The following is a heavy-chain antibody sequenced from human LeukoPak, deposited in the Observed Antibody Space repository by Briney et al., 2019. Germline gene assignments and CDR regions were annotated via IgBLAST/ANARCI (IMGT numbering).Heavy chain of an antibody. CDR3: AREHYDILTGYRAFDY. CDR2: IYSGGST. CDR1: GFTVSSNY. J-gene: IGHJ4*02. V-gene: IGHV3-66*01. D-gene: IGHD3-9*01. Sequence: GGSLRLSCAASGFTVSSNYMSWVRQAPGKGLEWVSVIYSGGSTYYADSVKGRFTISRDNSKNTLYLQMNSLRVEDTAVYYCAREHYDILTGYRAFDYWGQGTLVTVSS.